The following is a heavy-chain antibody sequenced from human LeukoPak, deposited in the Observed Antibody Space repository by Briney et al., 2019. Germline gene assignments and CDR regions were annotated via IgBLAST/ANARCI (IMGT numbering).Heavy chain of an antibody. D-gene: IGHD2-15*01. Sequence: PGRSLRLSCAASGFRFDNYAMHWVRQGPGKGLEWVSGISWNSGTIGYADSVKGRFTMSRDNAKNSLYLQMNSLRAEDTALYYCAKDSNVGYCSGGICTSFDYWGQGTLVTVSS. CDR1: GFRFDNYA. J-gene: IGHJ4*02. CDR2: ISWNSGTI. CDR3: AKDSNVGYCSGGICTSFDY. V-gene: IGHV3-9*01.